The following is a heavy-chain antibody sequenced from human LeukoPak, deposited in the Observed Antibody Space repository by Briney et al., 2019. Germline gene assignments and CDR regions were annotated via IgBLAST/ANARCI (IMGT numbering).Heavy chain of an antibody. CDR2: ISGSSSYI. CDR3: ARDSLLWFGFDY. CDR1: GFTFSSYS. V-gene: IGHV3-21*01. J-gene: IGHJ4*02. Sequence: PGGSLRLSCAASGFTFSSYSMNWVRQAPGKGLEWVSSISGSSSYIYYADSVKRPFTLSRDNATTSLYLQMNSLRAEDTAVYYCARDSLLWFGFDYWGQGTLVTVSS. D-gene: IGHD3-10*01.